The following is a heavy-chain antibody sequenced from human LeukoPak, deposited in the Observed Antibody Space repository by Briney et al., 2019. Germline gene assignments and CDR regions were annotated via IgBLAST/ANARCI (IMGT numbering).Heavy chain of an antibody. CDR1: GFTFSSYG. V-gene: IGHV3-30*02. Sequence: GESLRLSCAASGFTFSSYGMHWVRQAPGKGLEWVALIRYDGSNMYYADSVKGRFTISRDNSKNTLYLQMNSLRAEDTAVYYCARDSPYSSPIWGQGTMVTVSS. J-gene: IGHJ3*02. CDR2: IRYDGSNM. D-gene: IGHD6-19*01. CDR3: ARDSPYSSPI.